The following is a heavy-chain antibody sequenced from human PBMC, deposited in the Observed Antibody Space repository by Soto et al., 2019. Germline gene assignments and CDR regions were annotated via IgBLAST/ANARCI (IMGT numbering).Heavy chain of an antibody. D-gene: IGHD3-3*01. CDR2: IWYDGSNK. V-gene: IGHV3-33*01. CDR1: GFTFSSYG. CDR3: AREPYYVFWSGYSSHVYYGMDV. J-gene: IGHJ6*02. Sequence: PGGSLRLSCAASGFTFSSYGMHWVRQAPGKGLEWVAVIWYDGSNKYYADSVKGRFTISRDNSKNTLYLQMNSLRAEDTAVYYCAREPYYVFWSGYSSHVYYGMDVWGQGTTVTVSS.